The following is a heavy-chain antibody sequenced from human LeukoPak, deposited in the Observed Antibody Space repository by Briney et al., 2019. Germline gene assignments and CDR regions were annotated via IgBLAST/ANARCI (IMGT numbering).Heavy chain of an antibody. CDR1: GFTVSGNI. Sequence: PGGSLRLSCADSGFTVSGNILCRVRQPPGKGLEWVSDIYSGGSTYYADSVKGRFTISRDNSKNTLYLQMNSLRAEDTAVYYCTRGGGGAFPHYWGQGTLVTVSS. D-gene: IGHD2-21*01. CDR3: TRGGGGAFPHY. J-gene: IGHJ4*02. V-gene: IGHV3-53*01. CDR2: IYSGGST.